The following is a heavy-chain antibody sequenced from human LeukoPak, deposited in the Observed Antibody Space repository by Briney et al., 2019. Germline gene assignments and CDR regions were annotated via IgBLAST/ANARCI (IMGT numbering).Heavy chain of an antibody. CDR2: IISILGIA. V-gene: IGHV1-69*04. J-gene: IGHJ4*02. Sequence: ASAKVSCKASGGTFSSYAISWVRQAPGQGLEWMGRIISILGIANYAQKFQGRVTITADKSTSTAYMELSSLRSEDTAVYYCARVDTAMVIDYWGQGTLVTVSS. D-gene: IGHD5-18*01. CDR1: GGTFSSYA. CDR3: ARVDTAMVIDY.